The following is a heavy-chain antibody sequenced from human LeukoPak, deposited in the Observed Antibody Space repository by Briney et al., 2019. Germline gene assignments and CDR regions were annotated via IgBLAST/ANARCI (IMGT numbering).Heavy chain of an antibody. CDR1: GGSIRSGSHY. V-gene: IGHV4-39*02. J-gene: IGHJ4*02. D-gene: IGHD3-22*01. Sequence: SETLSLTCTVSGGSIRSGSHYWAWIRQPPGKGLEWIGSIYYSGSTYYNPSLENRVTISIDTSKNHFSLKLSSLSAADTSVYYCAKRDDSGGNLVDLWGQGTLVSVS. CDR3: AKRDDSGGNLVDL. CDR2: IYYSGST.